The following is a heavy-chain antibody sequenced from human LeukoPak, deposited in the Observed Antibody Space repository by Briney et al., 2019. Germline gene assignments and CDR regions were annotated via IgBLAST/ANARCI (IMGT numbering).Heavy chain of an antibody. CDR1: GYTFTSYY. J-gene: IGHJ6*02. CDR2: INPSGGST. CDR3: AKALTANWDYNYYGMDV. V-gene: IGHV1-46*01. Sequence: ASVKVSCKASGYTFTSYYMHWVRQAPGQGLEWMGIINPSGGSTSYAQKFQGRVTMTRDTSTSTVYMELSSLRSEDTAVYYCAKALTANWDYNYYGMDVWGQGTTVTVSS. D-gene: IGHD7-27*01.